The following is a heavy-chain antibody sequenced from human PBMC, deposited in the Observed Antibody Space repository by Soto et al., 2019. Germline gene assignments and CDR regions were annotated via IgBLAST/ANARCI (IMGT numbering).Heavy chain of an antibody. V-gene: IGHV1-69*01. Sequence: QVQLVQSGAEVKKPASSVKVSCKASGGTFNNYPITWVRQAPGEGLEWMGGSIPSFGTANYAQNFQGRVTISVDESTSTAYMELSSLRSEDTAVYYCARGRGYSGDDHYYYFYMDVWGQGTTVTVSS. CDR2: SIPSFGTA. CDR1: GGTFNNYP. CDR3: ARGRGYSGDDHYYYFYMDV. J-gene: IGHJ6*02. D-gene: IGHD5-12*01.